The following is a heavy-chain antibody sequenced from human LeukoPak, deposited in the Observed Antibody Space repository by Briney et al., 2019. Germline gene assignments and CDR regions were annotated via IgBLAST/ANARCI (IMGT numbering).Heavy chain of an antibody. J-gene: IGHJ5*02. CDR3: ARGAQWLVP. V-gene: IGHV1-18*01. CDR2: ISGYDGNT. CDR1: GYTFTSYV. Sequence: ASVKVSCKASGYTFTSYVISWVRQAPGQGLEWMGWISGYDGNTKYAQKFQGRVTMTTDTFTSTAYMELRTLTSDDTAVFYCARGAQWLVPWGQGTLVTVSS. D-gene: IGHD6-19*01.